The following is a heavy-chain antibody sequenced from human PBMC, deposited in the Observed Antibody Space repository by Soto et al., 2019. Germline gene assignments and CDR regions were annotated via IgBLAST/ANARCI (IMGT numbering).Heavy chain of an antibody. J-gene: IGHJ1*01. V-gene: IGHV1-8*01. CDR3: ARSPRNYYALGSYSYFRH. Sequence: QVQLVQSGAEVKKPGASVKVSCKASGYTFTIYDISWVRQATRQGLEWMGWMNPNNGNTDYAPKFQGRVTMTMNTSIGTAYMELSSLRSEDTAVYYCARSPRNYYALGSYSYFRHWGQGTLVTVSS. CDR1: GYTFTIYD. D-gene: IGHD3-10*01. CDR2: MNPNNGNT.